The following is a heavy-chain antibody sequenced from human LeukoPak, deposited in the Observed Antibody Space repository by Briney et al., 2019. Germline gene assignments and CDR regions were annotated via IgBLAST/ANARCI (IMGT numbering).Heavy chain of an antibody. CDR1: GGSISSGGYS. J-gene: IGHJ4*02. CDR2: IYHSGST. CDR3: ARVPVYSGTYLDY. V-gene: IGHV4-30-2*01. Sequence: SETLSLTCAVAGGSISSGGYSWSWIRQPPGKGLEWIGYIYHSGSTYYNPSLKSRVTISVDRSKNQFSLTLSSVTAADTAVYYCARVPVYSGTYLDYWGQGTLVTVSS. D-gene: IGHD1-26*01.